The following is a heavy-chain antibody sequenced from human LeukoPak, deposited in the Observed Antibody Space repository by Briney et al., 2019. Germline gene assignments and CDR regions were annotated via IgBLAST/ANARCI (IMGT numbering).Heavy chain of an antibody. J-gene: IGHJ4*02. CDR1: GFIFSNYG. CDR3: AREWGRIAVAGGPGY. D-gene: IGHD6-19*01. CDR2: IWYDGRTK. V-gene: IGHV3-33*01. Sequence: LSGGSLRLSCEVSGFIFSNYGMHWARQAPGKGLEWVALIWYDGRTKFHADSVRGRFTISRDNSANTLYLQMSSLRVEDTAVYYCAREWGRIAVAGGPGYWGQGALVTVSS.